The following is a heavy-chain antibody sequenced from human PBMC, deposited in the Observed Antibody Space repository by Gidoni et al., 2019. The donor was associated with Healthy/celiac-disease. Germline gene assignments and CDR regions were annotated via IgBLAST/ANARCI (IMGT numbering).Heavy chain of an antibody. J-gene: IGHJ4*02. Sequence: QLQLQESGPGLVTPSETLSLTCTVSGGSISSSSYSWGWIRQPPGKGLEWIGSIYYSGSTYYNPSLKSRVTISVDTSKNQFSLKLSSVTAADTAVYYCARQPQLVDPAYDYWGQGTLVTVSS. D-gene: IGHD6-6*01. V-gene: IGHV4-39*01. CDR1: GGSISSSSYS. CDR2: IYYSGST. CDR3: ARQPQLVDPAYDY.